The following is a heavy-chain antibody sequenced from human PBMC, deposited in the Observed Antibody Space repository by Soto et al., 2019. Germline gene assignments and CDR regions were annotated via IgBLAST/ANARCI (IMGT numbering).Heavy chain of an antibody. V-gene: IGHV1-24*01. D-gene: IGHD3-16*02. CDR1: GYTLTELS. CDR3: ATDRRMITFGGVIARLDY. Sequence: ASVKVSCKVSGYTLTELSMHWVRQAPGKGLEWMGGFDPEDGETIYAQKFQGRVTMTEDTSTDTAYMELSSLRSEDTAVYYCATDRRMITFGGVIARLDYWGQGTLVPVSS. J-gene: IGHJ4*02. CDR2: FDPEDGET.